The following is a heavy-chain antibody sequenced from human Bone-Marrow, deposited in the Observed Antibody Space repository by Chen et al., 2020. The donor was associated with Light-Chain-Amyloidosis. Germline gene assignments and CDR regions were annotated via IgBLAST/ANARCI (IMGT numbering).Heavy chain of an antibody. Sequence: QVQLVQSGAEVKKPGSSVRVSCRASGGTFSSYTINWVRQAPGQGLEWMGRLIPTLDDAIYAQKFQGRVTITAHKSTSTAYIELSGLRAEDTAIYYCARAGTSISSYYYYMDVWGNGTTVTVSS. J-gene: IGHJ6*03. CDR2: LIPTLDDA. CDR1: GGTFSSYT. CDR3: ARAGTSISSYYYYMDV. D-gene: IGHD2-2*01. V-gene: IGHV1-69*08.